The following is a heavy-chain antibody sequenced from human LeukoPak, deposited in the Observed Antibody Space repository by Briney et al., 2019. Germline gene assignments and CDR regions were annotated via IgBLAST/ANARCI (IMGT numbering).Heavy chain of an antibody. Sequence: SETLSLTCAVSGGSISSSNWWSWVRQPPGKGLEWIGEIYHSGSTNYNPSLKSRVTISVDKSKNQFSLKLSSVTAADTAVYYCARGGGSYANNIDYWGQGTLVTVSS. D-gene: IGHD1-26*01. CDR2: IYHSGST. V-gene: IGHV4-4*02. CDR1: GGSISSSNW. CDR3: ARGGGSYANNIDY. J-gene: IGHJ4*02.